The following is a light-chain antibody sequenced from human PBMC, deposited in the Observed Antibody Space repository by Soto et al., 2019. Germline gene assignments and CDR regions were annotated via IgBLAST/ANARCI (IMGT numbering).Light chain of an antibody. CDR1: QSVSSY. Sequence: EIVLTQSPATLSLSPGERATLSCRASQSVSSYLAWYQQKPGQAPRLLSYEASNRATGIPARFSGSGSGTDFTLTIRSLEPEDFAVYYCQQRQGFGPGTKVDIK. V-gene: IGKV3-11*01. J-gene: IGKJ3*01. CDR3: QQRQG. CDR2: EAS.